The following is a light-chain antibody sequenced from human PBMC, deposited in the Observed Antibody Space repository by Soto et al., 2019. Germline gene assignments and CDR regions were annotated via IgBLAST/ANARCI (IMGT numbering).Light chain of an antibody. CDR2: WAS. J-gene: IGKJ1*01. V-gene: IGKV4-1*01. CDR3: QQYLSLPWT. Sequence: DIVMTQSPDSLAVSLGERATVNCKSSQSVLSNSNNRNWLAWYQQRPGHPPRLLLSWASVRESGIPERFSGSGSGTDFTLTITGLQAEDVALYYCQQYLSLPWTFGQGTKVEIK. CDR1: QSVLSNSNNRNW.